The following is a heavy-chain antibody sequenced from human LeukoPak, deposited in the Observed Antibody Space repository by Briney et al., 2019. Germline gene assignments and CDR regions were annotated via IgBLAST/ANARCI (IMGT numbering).Heavy chain of an antibody. V-gene: IGHV3-33*08. J-gene: IGHJ4*02. D-gene: IGHD6-19*01. Sequence: GGSLRLSCAASGFTFSSYGMHWVRQAPGKGLEWVAVIWYDGSNKYYADSVKGRFTISRDNSKNTLYLQMNSPRAEDTAVYYCARDGQQWLKIRYYFDYWGQGTLVTVSS. CDR2: IWYDGSNK. CDR1: GFTFSSYG. CDR3: ARDGQQWLKIRYYFDY.